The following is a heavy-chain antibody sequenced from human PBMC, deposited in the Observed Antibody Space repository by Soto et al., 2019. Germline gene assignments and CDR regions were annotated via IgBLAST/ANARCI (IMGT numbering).Heavy chain of an antibody. Sequence: PGGSLRLSCAASGFTVSSNYMSWVRQAPGKGLEWVSVIYSGGSTYYADSVKGRFTISRDNSKNTLYLQMNSLRAEDTAVYYCARSPAAADNWFDPWGQGTLVTVSS. CDR3: ARSPAAADNWFDP. D-gene: IGHD6-13*01. V-gene: IGHV3-53*01. J-gene: IGHJ5*02. CDR2: IYSGGST. CDR1: GFTVSSNY.